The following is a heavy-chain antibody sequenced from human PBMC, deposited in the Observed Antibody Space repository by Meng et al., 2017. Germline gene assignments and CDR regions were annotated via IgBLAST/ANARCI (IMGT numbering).Heavy chain of an antibody. J-gene: IGHJ5*02. CDR1: GGSVSSGSYY. D-gene: IGHD3-10*01. CDR2: IYYSGST. Sequence: SETLSLTCTVSGGSVSSGSYYWSWIRQPPGKGLEWIGYIYYSGSTNYNPSLKSRVTISVDTSKNQFSLKLSSVTAADTAVYYCARAYGSGSSGDWFDPWGQGTRVTVSS. CDR3: ARAYGSGSSGDWFDP. V-gene: IGHV4-61*01.